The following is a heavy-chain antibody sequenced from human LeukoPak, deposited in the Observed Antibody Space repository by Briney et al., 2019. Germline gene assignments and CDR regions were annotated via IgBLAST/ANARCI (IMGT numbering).Heavy chain of an antibody. CDR2: IYPGDSDI. J-gene: IGHJ4*02. D-gene: IGHD1-26*01. V-gene: IGHV5-51*01. CDR3: ATSLGGYYGYCDY. Sequence: GESLKISCKGSGYRFSIYWIAWVRQMPGKGLEWMGIIYPGDSDIRYSPSFQGQVTISADKSISTAFLQWSGLKASDTAMYYCATSLGGYYGYCDYWGQGTLVTVSS. CDR1: GYRFSIYW.